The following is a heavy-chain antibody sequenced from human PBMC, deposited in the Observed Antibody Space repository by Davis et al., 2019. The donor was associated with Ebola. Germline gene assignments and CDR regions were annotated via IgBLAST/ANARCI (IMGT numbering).Heavy chain of an antibody. CDR1: GGSVSSGSYY. D-gene: IGHD3-10*01. CDR2: FNHSGST. J-gene: IGHJ4*02. Sequence: PGGSLRLSCTVSGGSVSSGSYYWSWIRQPPGKGLEWIGEFNHSGSTNYNPSLKSRVTISVDTSKNQFSLKLSSVTAADTAVYYCARRDYYGSGMVYWGQGTLVTVSS. CDR3: ARRDYYGSGMVY. V-gene: IGHV4-61*01.